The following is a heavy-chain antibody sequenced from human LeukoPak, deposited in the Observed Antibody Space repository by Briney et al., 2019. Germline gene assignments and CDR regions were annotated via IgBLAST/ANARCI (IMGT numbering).Heavy chain of an antibody. CDR2: IYTSGST. D-gene: IGHD5-12*01. CDR1: GGSISSYY. V-gene: IGHV4-4*07. J-gene: IGHJ6*02. CDR3: ARVADIVATRAYYYGMDV. Sequence: SETLSLTCTVSGGSISSYYWSWIRQPAGKGLEWIGRIYTSGSTNYNPSLKSRVTMSVDTSKNQFSLKLSSVTAADTAVYYCARVADIVATRAYYYGMDVWGQGTTVTVSS.